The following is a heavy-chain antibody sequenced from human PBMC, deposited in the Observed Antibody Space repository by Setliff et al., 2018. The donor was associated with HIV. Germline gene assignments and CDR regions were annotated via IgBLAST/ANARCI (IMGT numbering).Heavy chain of an antibody. D-gene: IGHD5-12*01. CDR1: GGSIRSHY. Sequence: LSLTCTVSGGSIRSHYWSWIRQAPGQPPNKGLEWIGNIYYSGTTNYNPSLESRVTISIDTSKSQFSLKLTSVTTADTAMYYCAGRGGYNDWYFDYWGQGALVTVSS. J-gene: IGHJ4*02. V-gene: IGHV4-59*11. CDR2: IYYSGTT. CDR3: AGRGGYNDWYFDY.